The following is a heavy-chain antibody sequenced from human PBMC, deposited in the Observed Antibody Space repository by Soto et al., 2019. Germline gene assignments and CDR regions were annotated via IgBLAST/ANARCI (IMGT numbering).Heavy chain of an antibody. J-gene: IGHJ5*02. CDR1: GGSISSGDYY. CDR2: IYYRGST. V-gene: IGHV4-30-4*01. Sequence: QVQLQESGPGLVKPSQTLSLTCTVSGGSISSGDYYWSWIRQPPGKGLEWIGYIYYRGSTYYNPSLKSRVTISVDPSKNQFSLKLSSVTAADTAVYYCARVFHGGRNNWFDPWGQGTLVTVSS. CDR3: ARVFHGGRNNWFDP. D-gene: IGHD2-15*01.